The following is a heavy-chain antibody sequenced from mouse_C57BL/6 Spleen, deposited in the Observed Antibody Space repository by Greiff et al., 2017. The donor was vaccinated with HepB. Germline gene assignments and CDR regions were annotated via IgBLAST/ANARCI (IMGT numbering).Heavy chain of an antibody. Sequence: QVQLQQSGAELVRPGASVTLSCKASGYTFTDYEMHWVKQTPVHGLEWIGAIDPETGGTAYNQKFKGEAILTADKSSSTAYMELRSLTSEDSAVYDCTRWRTNWDGDFDYWGQGTTLTVSS. CDR1: GYTFTDYE. V-gene: IGHV1-15*01. J-gene: IGHJ2*01. D-gene: IGHD4-1*01. CDR2: IDPETGGT. CDR3: TRWRTNWDGDFDY.